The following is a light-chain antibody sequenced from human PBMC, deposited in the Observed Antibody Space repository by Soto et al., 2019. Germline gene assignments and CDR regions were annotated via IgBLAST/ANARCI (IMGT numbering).Light chain of an antibody. Sequence: EIVLTQSPATLSLSPGEGATLSCRASQSISVYLAPYQHKPGQAPRLLIYETSNRATGIPGRFTASGSGTDFTLTINSLEPEDFAVYYCRQRSSGITFGQGTRLEIK. V-gene: IGKV3-11*01. CDR3: RQRSSGIT. CDR1: QSISVY. J-gene: IGKJ5*01. CDR2: ETS.